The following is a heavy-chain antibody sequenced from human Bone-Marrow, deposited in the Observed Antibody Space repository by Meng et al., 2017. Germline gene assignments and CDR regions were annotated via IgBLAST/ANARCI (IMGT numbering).Heavy chain of an antibody. V-gene: IGHV1-2*02. CDR1: GYTFTGYY. D-gene: IGHD3-22*01. CDR2: INPNSGGT. J-gene: IGHJ6*02. Sequence: ASVKVSCKASGYTFTGYYMHWVRQAPGQGLEWMGWINPNSGGTNYAQKFQGRVTMTRDTSISTAYMELSRLRSDDTAVYYCAIVNVFMIELGLPESAGGMDVWGQGTTVTVSS. CDR3: AIVNVFMIELGLPESAGGMDV.